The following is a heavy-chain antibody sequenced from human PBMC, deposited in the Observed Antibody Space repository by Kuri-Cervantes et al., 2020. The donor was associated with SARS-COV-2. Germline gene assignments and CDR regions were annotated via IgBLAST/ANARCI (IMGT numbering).Heavy chain of an antibody. J-gene: IGHJ3*01. D-gene: IGHD3-10*01. V-gene: IGHV3-48*03. CDR1: GFTFSSYE. Sequence: GGSLRLSCAASGFTFSSYEMNRVRQAPGKGLEWVSYISSSGSTIYYADSVKGRFTISRDNAKNSLYLQTNSLRVEDMAVYYCAKSGRQYDVWGQGTMVTVSS. CDR2: ISSSGSTI. CDR3: AKSGRQYDV.